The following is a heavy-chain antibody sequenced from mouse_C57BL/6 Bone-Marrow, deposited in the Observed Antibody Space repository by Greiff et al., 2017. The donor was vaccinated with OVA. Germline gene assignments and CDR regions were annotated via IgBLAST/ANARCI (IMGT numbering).Heavy chain of an antibody. Sequence: EVQLVESGGDLVKPGGSLKLSCAASGFTFSSYGMSWVRQTPDKRLEWVATISSGGSYTYYPDSVKGRFTISRDNAKNTLYLHMSSLKSEDTAMYYCARHGLRHWYFDVWGTGTTVTVSS. CDR3: ARHGLRHWYFDV. CDR2: ISSGGSYT. D-gene: IGHD1-2*01. V-gene: IGHV5-6*01. J-gene: IGHJ1*03. CDR1: GFTFSSYG.